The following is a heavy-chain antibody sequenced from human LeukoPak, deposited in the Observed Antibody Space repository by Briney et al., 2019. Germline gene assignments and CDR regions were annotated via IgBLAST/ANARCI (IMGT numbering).Heavy chain of an antibody. CDR3: ARGGIDSSDTAMGEEGYWFDP. J-gene: IGHJ5*02. Sequence: GGSLRLSCAASGFTFSSYEMNWVRQAPGKGLEWVSYISSSGSTIYYADSVKGRFTISRDNAKNSLYLQMNSLRAEDTAVYYCARGGIDSSDTAMGEEGYWFDPWGQGTLVTVSS. D-gene: IGHD5-18*01. CDR1: GFTFSSYE. V-gene: IGHV3-48*03. CDR2: ISSSGSTI.